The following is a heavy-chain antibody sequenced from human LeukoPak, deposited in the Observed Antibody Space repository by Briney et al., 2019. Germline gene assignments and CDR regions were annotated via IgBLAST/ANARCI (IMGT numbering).Heavy chain of an antibody. CDR2: IKSDESST. CDR1: GFPFSSYS. V-gene: IGHV3-74*01. D-gene: IGHD5-12*01. Sequence: PGGSLRLSCAASGFPFSSYSMTWVRQAPGKGLVWVSRIKSDESSTSYADSVKGRFTISRDNAKNTLYLQMNSLRAEDTAVYYCASAERVDGGYVRWGYWGQGTLVIVSS. CDR3: ASAERVDGGYVRWGY. J-gene: IGHJ4*02.